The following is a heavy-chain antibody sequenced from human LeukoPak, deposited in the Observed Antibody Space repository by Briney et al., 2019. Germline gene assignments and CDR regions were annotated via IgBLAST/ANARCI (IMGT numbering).Heavy chain of an antibody. V-gene: IGHV3-74*01. CDR3: TRWPGIVTAGRTWGYYFDY. CDR2: INSDGSTT. J-gene: IGHJ4*02. CDR1: GFTFSSYW. Sequence: GGSLRLSCAASGFTFSSYWMHWVRQAPGKGLVWVSRINSDGSTTTYADSVKGRFTISRDNAKNTLYLQMNSLRVEDTAVYYCTRWPGIVTAGRTWGYYFDYWGQGTLVTVSS. D-gene: IGHD6-13*01.